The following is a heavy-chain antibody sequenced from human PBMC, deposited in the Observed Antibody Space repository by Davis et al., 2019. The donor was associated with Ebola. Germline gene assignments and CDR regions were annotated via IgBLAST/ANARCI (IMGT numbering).Heavy chain of an antibody. Sequence: ASVKVSCKASGYTFTSYGISWVRQAPGQGLAWMGWIRAYNGNTNYAQKLQGRVTMTTETSTRTDSMELRSLRSDDTAVYYCSKGTRYCSSTSCYGGMGNYYYGMDVWGQGTTVTVSS. D-gene: IGHD2-2*01. V-gene: IGHV1-18*01. CDR2: IRAYNGNT. J-gene: IGHJ6*02. CDR3: SKGTRYCSSTSCYGGMGNYYYGMDV. CDR1: GYTFTSYG.